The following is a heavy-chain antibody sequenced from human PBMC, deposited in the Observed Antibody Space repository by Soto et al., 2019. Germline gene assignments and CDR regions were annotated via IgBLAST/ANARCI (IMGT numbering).Heavy chain of an antibody. V-gene: IGHV3-30*18. CDR1: GFTFSSYG. J-gene: IGHJ4*02. D-gene: IGHD2-15*01. CDR2: ISYDGSNK. CDR3: VNDPHTPEWC. Sequence: GGSLRLSCAASGFTFSSYGMHWVRQAPGKGLEWVAVISYDGSNKYYADSVKGRFTISRDNSKNTLYLQMTSLRPDDTASYYCVNDPHTPEWCWGQGTLVTVSS.